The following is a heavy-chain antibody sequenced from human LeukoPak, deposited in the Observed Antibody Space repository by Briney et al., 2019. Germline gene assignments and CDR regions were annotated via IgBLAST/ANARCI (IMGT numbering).Heavy chain of an antibody. CDR3: ARQEGATYYFDY. CDR2: IDPSDSYT. CDR1: GYSFTSYW. Sequence: GESLKISCKGSGYSFTSYWISWVRQMPGKGLEWMGRIDPSDSYTNYSPFFQGHVTISADKSISTAYLQWSSLKASDTAMYYCARQEGATYYFDYWGQGTLVTVSS. J-gene: IGHJ4*02. V-gene: IGHV5-10-1*01. D-gene: IGHD1-26*01.